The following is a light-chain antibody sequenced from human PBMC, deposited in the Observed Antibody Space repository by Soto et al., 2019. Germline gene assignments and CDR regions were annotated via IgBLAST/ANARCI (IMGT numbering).Light chain of an antibody. CDR3: CSYVPASTSLV. CDR2: SSN. Sequence: QSVLTQPPSASGTPGQRVTISCSGSSTNIGSHTVNWYQQVPGTAPKLLIYSSNLRPSGVPDRFSGSKSGTSASLAISGLQAEDEADYYCCSYVPASTSLVFGGGTKLTVL. CDR1: STNIGSHT. V-gene: IGLV1-44*01. J-gene: IGLJ2*01.